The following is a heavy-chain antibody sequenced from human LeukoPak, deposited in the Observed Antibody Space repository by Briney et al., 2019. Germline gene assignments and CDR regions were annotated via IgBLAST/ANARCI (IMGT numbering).Heavy chain of an antibody. CDR2: TYYSGST. CDR1: GGSISSGGYY. V-gene: IGHV4-31*03. Sequence: SESLSLTCTVSGGSISSGGYYWSWIRQHPGKGLEWIGYTYYSGSTYYNPSLKSRVTISVDTSKNQFSLKLSSVTAADTAVYYCARRLSYSYGSLDYWGQGTLVTVSS. J-gene: IGHJ4*02. D-gene: IGHD5-18*01. CDR3: ARRLSYSYGSLDY.